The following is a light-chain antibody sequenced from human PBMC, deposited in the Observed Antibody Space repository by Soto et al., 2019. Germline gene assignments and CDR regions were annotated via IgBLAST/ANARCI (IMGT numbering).Light chain of an antibody. CDR2: GAS. CDR3: QHYFNYPIT. CDR1: QDIGSV. V-gene: IGKV1-8*01. Sequence: AIRMTQSPSSLSASMGDTVTITCRASQDIGSVLAWYQQKPGTAPKVLISGASDLHGGVPSRFSGSGSKTDFSLTITHLQSEDFATYYCQHYFNYPITFGQGTRLEIK. J-gene: IGKJ5*01.